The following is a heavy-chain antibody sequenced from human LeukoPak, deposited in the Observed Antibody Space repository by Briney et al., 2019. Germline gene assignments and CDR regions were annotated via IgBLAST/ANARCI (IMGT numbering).Heavy chain of an antibody. CDR1: GFTFSSYA. CDR3: ARASVVAATPGAFDI. V-gene: IGHV3-30*04. Sequence: GGSLRLSCAASGFTFSSYAMHWVRQAPGKGLEWVAVISYDGSNKYYADSVKGRFTISRDNSKNTLYLQMNSLRAEDTAVYYCARASVVAATPGAFDIWGQGTMVTVSS. CDR2: ISYDGSNK. J-gene: IGHJ3*02. D-gene: IGHD2-15*01.